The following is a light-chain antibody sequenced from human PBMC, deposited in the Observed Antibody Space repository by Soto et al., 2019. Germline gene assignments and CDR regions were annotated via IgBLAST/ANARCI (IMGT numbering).Light chain of an antibody. CDR3: SLSYSGVRVQ. CDR2: DTS. J-gene: IGLJ3*02. Sequence: QAVVTQEPSLTVSPGGTVTLTCASSTGALTSSHYPYWFQQKPGQAPRTLIYDTSNKYSWTPARFSGSLLGGKAALTLSGAQPEYEAEFYSSLSYSGVRVQFGGGTKLTVL. CDR1: TGALTSSHY. V-gene: IGLV7-46*01.